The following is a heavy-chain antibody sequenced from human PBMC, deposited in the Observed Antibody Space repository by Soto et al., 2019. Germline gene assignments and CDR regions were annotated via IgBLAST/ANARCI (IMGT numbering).Heavy chain of an antibody. Sequence: SETLSLTCTVSGGSISSSSYYWGWIRQPPGEGLEWIGSIYYSGSTYYNPSLKSRVTISVDTSKNQFSLKLSSVTAADTAVYYCARHEHDFWSGYDTHNWFDPWGQGTLVTVSS. CDR2: IYYSGST. CDR3: ARHEHDFWSGYDTHNWFDP. CDR1: GGSISSSSYY. D-gene: IGHD3-3*01. J-gene: IGHJ5*02. V-gene: IGHV4-39*01.